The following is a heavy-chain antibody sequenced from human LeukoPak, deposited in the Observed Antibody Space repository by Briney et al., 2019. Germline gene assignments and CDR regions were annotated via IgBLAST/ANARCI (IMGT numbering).Heavy chain of an antibody. CDR1: DFTFSTYA. V-gene: IGHV3-23*01. CDR3: VRDNYSYRLDV. Sequence: GGSLRLSCAASDFTFSTYAMSWVRQAPGKGLEWVSTISGGGDATYYADSVKGRFTISRDNSKNTLYLHMNSLRAEDTAIYYCVRDNYSYRLDVWGQGTLVTVSS. D-gene: IGHD2-21*01. CDR2: ISGGGDAT. J-gene: IGHJ4*02.